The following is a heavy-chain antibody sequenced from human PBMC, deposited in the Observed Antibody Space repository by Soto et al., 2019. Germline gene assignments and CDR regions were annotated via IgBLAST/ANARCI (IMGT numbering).Heavy chain of an antibody. CDR2: ISWNSGSI. Sequence: GGSLRLSCAASGFTFDDYAMHWVRQAPGKGLEWVSGISWNSGSIGYADSVKGRFTISRDNAKNSLYLQMNSLRAEDTALYYCAKGRAAAPPYYYYYMDVWGKGTTVTVSS. J-gene: IGHJ6*03. CDR3: AKGRAAAPPYYYYYMDV. CDR1: GFTFDDYA. V-gene: IGHV3-9*01. D-gene: IGHD6-13*01.